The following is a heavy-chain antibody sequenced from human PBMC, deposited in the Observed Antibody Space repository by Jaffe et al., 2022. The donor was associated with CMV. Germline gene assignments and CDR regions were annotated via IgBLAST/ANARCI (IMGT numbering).Heavy chain of an antibody. D-gene: IGHD6-13*01. Sequence: QVQLVQSGAEVKKPGASVKVSCKASGYTFTSYNINWVRQAPGQGLEWMGWISTYNGNTNYAQKVQGRVTMTTDTSTSTAYMELRSLRSDDTAVYYCARDTTVAGAGPSNFDFWGQGTLVTVSS. CDR1: GYTFTSYN. J-gene: IGHJ4*02. V-gene: IGHV1-18*04. CDR3: ARDTTVAGAGPSNFDF. CDR2: ISTYNGNT.